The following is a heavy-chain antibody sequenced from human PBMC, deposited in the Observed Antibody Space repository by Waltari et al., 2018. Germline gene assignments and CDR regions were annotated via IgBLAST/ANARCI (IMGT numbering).Heavy chain of an antibody. CDR2: INYDGRQK. CDR1: GFTFSRYW. J-gene: IGHJ4*02. CDR3: AKSRGFEY. D-gene: IGHD3-10*01. Sequence: EVQLVESGGGLVQPGGSLRLSCEASGFTFSRYWMSWVRQTPGKGLEWVANINYDGRQKYYVDSVKGRCAISRDNAKNSVYLQMNSLRVEDTAIYYCAKSRGFEYWGQGALITVSS. V-gene: IGHV3-7*01.